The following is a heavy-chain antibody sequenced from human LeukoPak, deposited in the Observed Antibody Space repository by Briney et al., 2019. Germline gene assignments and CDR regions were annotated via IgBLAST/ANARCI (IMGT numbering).Heavy chain of an antibody. D-gene: IGHD2-2*01. Sequence: PSETLSLTCTVSGGSISSYYWSWIRQPPGKGLERIGYIYYSGSTNYNPSLKSRVTISVDTSKNQFSLKLSSVTAADTAVYYCARRCVDTSCPFDYWGQGTLVTVSS. V-gene: IGHV4-59*08. CDR1: GGSISSYY. CDR3: ARRCVDTSCPFDY. CDR2: IYYSGST. J-gene: IGHJ4*02.